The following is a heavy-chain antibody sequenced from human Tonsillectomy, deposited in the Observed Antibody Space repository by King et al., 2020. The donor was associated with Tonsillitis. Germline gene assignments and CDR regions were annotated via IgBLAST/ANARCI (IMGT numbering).Heavy chain of an antibody. CDR1: GYSLTSYW. CDR2: IDPSDSYT. J-gene: IGHJ4*02. Sequence: VQLVQSGAEVKKPGESLRISCKGSGYSLTSYWITWVRQMPGKGLEWMGRIDPSDSYTNYSPSFQGHGTISADKSISTAFLQGSSLRASDTAIYYCARLPDDTVGWYAFDSWGQGTLVTVSS. V-gene: IGHV5-10-1*03. D-gene: IGHD6-19*01. CDR3: ARLPDDTVGWYAFDS.